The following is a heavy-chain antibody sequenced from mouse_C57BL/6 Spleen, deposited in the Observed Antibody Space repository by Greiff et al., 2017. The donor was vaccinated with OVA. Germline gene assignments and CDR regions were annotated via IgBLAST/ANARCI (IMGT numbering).Heavy chain of an antibody. CDR1: GYAFSSSW. CDR2: IYPGDGDT. CDR3: ARGGGYDDYAMDY. Sequence: VKLQESGPELVKPGASVKISCKASGYAFSSSWMNWVKQRPGKGLEWIGRIYPGDGDTNYNGKFKGKATLTADKSSSTAYMQLSSRTSEDSAVYFCARGGGYDDYAMDYWGQGTSVTVSS. V-gene: IGHV1-82*01. D-gene: IGHD2-2*01. J-gene: IGHJ4*01.